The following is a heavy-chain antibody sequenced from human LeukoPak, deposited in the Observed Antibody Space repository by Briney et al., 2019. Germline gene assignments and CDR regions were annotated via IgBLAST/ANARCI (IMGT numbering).Heavy chain of an antibody. CDR3: AKHPGPYGGNPFDS. V-gene: IGHV3-23*01. J-gene: IGHJ4*02. D-gene: IGHD4-23*01. CDR2: IVASGAST. Sequence: HPGGSLRLSCAASGFTFNDYALSWVRQAPGKGLEWVATIVASGASTKYAVSVKGRFSISRDNGDTILSLRMNNLRAEDTALYYCAKHPGPYGGNPFDSWGLGTLVTVSS. CDR1: GFTFNDYA.